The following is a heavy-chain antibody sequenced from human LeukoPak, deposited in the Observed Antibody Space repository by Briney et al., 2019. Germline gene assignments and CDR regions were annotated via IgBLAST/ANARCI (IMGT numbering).Heavy chain of an antibody. CDR2: IYYSGST. J-gene: IGHJ3*02. D-gene: IGHD6-19*01. CDR1: GGSISSSSYY. CDR3: ARPYSSGWYGTFSI. Sequence: SETLSLTCTASGGSISSSSYYWGWIRQPPGKGLEWIGSIYYSGSTYYNPSLKSRVTISVDTSKNQFSLKLSSVTAADTAVYYCARPYSSGWYGTFSIWGRGTMVTVSS. V-gene: IGHV4-39*01.